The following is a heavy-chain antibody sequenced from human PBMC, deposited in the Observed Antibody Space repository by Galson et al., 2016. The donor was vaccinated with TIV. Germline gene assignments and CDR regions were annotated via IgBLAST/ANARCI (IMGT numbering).Heavy chain of an antibody. CDR1: GGSFSNYA. D-gene: IGHD6-13*01. CDR3: ARPSDSSWYFDL. J-gene: IGHJ2*01. V-gene: IGHV1-69*01. CDR2: IIPIFRSP. Sequence: CKASGGSFSNYAINWVRQAPGQGLEWMGGIIPIFRSPNYAQRFQGRVTITADESTSTAFVEMSSLRSDDTAVYYCARPSDSSWYFDLWGRGTPVIVSS.